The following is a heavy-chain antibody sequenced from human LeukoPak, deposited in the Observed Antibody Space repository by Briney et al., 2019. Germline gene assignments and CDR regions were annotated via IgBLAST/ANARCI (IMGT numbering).Heavy chain of an antibody. J-gene: IGHJ4*02. V-gene: IGHV3-30*02. CDR3: AKGPNTAMIGQYFDY. Sequence: GGSLRLSCAASGFPFSSYGMHWVRQAPGKGLEWVAFIRYDGSNKYYADSVKGRFTISRDNSKNTLYLQMNSLGVEDTAVYYCAKGPNTAMIGQYFDYWGQGTLVTVSS. CDR1: GFPFSSYG. D-gene: IGHD5-18*01. CDR2: IRYDGSNK.